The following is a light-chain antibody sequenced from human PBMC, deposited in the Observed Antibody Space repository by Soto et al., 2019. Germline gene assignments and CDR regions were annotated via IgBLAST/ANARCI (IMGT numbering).Light chain of an antibody. CDR2: DAS. CDR1: QSVSSY. J-gene: IGKJ4*01. Sequence: EIVLTQSPATLTLSPGERATLSCRASQSVSSYLAWYQQKPGQAPRLLIYDASNRATGIPARFGGSGSGTDFTLTISSLEPEDFAVYYCQQRSNWPLTFGGGTKVGIK. CDR3: QQRSNWPLT. V-gene: IGKV3-11*01.